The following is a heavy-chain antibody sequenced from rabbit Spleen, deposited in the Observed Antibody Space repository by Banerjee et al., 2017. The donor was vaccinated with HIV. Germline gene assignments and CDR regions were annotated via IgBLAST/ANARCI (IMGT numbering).Heavy chain of an antibody. CDR3: ARETWGATGNYGL. V-gene: IGHV1S45*01. J-gene: IGHJ4*01. CDR1: GFSFSSRYY. D-gene: IGHD7-1*01. Sequence: QEQLKESGGGLVQPGGSLKLSCTASGFSFSSRYYMCWVRRAPGKGLEWIACIYDSNSASTKYASWAKGRFTISKTLSTTVTLQMTSLTAADTATYFCARETWGATGNYGLWGPGTLVTVS. CDR2: IYDSNSAST.